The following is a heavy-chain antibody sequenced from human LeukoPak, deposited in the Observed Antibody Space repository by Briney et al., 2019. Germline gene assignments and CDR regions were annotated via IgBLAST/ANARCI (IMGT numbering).Heavy chain of an antibody. CDR3: ARDLSGSYCDP. CDR1: GYTFTGYY. CDR2: IHPNSGGT. D-gene: IGHD3-10*01. Sequence: GTSVKVSCKASGYTFTGYYMHWVRQAPGQGLEWMGWIHPNSGGTNFAQKFQGRVTMTRDTSISTAYMELSRLRSDDTAVYYCARDLSGSYCDPWGQGTLVTVSS. V-gene: IGHV1-2*02. J-gene: IGHJ5*02.